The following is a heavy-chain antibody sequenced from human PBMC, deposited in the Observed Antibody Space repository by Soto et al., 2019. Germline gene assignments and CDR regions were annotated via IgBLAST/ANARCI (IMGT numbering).Heavy chain of an antibody. CDR1: GGSISSSNW. CDR2: IYHSGST. J-gene: IGHJ5*02. D-gene: IGHD2-15*01. Sequence: SETLSLTCAVSGGSISSSNWWSWVRQPPGKGLEWIGEIYHSGSTNYNPSLKSRVTISVDKSKNQFSLKLSSVAAADTAVYYCARGVVVAATVGNWFDPWGQGTLVTVSS. CDR3: ARGVVVAATVGNWFDP. V-gene: IGHV4-4*02.